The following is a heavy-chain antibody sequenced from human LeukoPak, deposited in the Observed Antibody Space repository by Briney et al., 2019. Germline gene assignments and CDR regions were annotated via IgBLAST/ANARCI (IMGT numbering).Heavy chain of an antibody. Sequence: PGGSLRLSCAASGFTVSSNYMSWVRQAPGKGLEWVSVIYSGGRTYYADSVKGRFTISRDNSKNTLYLQMNSLRAEDTAVYYCARESHYYGSGSYTDYWGQGTLVTVSS. J-gene: IGHJ4*02. V-gene: IGHV3-66*01. CDR2: IYSGGRT. CDR1: GFTVSSNY. D-gene: IGHD3-10*01. CDR3: ARESHYYGSGSYTDY.